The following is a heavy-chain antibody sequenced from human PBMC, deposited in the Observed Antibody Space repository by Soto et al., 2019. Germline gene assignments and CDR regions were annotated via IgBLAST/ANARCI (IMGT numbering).Heavy chain of an antibody. CDR2: IYHSGDT. V-gene: IGHV4-4*02. J-gene: IGHJ3*02. CDR1: SGSISSSNW. Sequence: QVQLQESGLGLVKPSGTLFLTCAVSSGSISSSNWCSWVRQPPGKGLEWIGEIYHSGDTNYNPSLKSRVTISLDKPKKQFSLKLSFVTAADTAVYYCAVSTSMAFDIWGQGRMVTVSS. CDR3: AVSTSMAFDI. D-gene: IGHD3-16*02.